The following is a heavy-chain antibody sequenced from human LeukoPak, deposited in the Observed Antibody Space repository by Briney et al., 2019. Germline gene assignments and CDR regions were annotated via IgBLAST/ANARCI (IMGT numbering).Heavy chain of an antibody. Sequence: EASVKVSCKASGGTFSSYAISWVRQAPGQGLEWMGRIIPIFGTANYAQKFQGRVTITADKFTSTAYMELSSLRSEDTAVYYCAREGVGATYFDYWGQGTLVTVSS. CDR2: IIPIFGTA. CDR1: GGTFSSYA. CDR3: AREGVGATYFDY. V-gene: IGHV1-69*06. D-gene: IGHD1-26*01. J-gene: IGHJ4*02.